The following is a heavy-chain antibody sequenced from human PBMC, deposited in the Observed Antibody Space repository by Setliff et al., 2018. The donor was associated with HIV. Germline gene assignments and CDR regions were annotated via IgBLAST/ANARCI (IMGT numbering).Heavy chain of an antibody. D-gene: IGHD2-2*01. CDR2: IKQDGSEK. CDR1: GFTFSSYW. V-gene: IGHV3-7*01. J-gene: IGHJ1*01. CDR3: ATDFSISA. Sequence: GESLKISCAASGFTFSSYWMNWVRQAPGKGLEWVANIKQDGSEKYYLDSVKGRFTISRDNAKSSLYLQMNSLRAEDTAIYYCATDFSISAWGQGTLGTVAS.